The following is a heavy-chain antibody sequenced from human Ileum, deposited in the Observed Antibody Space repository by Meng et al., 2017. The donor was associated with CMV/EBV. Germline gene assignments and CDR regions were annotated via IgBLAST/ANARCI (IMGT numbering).Heavy chain of an antibody. D-gene: IGHD7-27*01. CDR2: ISWDGGTT. J-gene: IGHJ3*01. CDR3: AKDMSQLGIRHAFDV. CDR1: GFAFDDYT. V-gene: IGHV3-43*01. Sequence: GESMKISWVTSGFAFDDYTMHWVRQVSGKGLEWGSFISWDGGTTDYAESVKGRFTISKDNSKNSLYLQMSSLRSEATALYYCAKDMSQLGIRHAFDVWGQGTKVTVSS.